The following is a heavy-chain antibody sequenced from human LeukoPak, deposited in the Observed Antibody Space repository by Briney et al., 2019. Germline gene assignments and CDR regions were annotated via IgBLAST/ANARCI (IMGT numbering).Heavy chain of an antibody. CDR1: GGSISSYY. CDR2: IYYRGST. V-gene: IGHV4-59*01. D-gene: IGHD3-3*01. J-gene: IGHJ4*02. CDR3: AREARNPTIFGVVTTFDY. Sequence: SETLSLTCTVSGGSISSYYWSWIRQPPGKGLEWIGYIYYRGSTNYNPSLKSRVTISVDPSKNQFSLKLSYVTAAVTAVYYCAREARNPTIFGVVTTFDYWGQGTLVTVSS.